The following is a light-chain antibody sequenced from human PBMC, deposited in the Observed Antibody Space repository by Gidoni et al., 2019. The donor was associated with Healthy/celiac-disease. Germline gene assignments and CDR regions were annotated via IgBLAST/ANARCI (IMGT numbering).Light chain of an antibody. CDR3: AAWDDSLSGYVV. V-gene: IGLV1-47*01. CDR2: RNN. CDR1: SSNIGSNY. J-gene: IGLJ2*01. Sequence: QSVLTQPPSASGTPGHRVTISCSGSSSNIGSNYVSWYQQLPGTAPKLLIYRNNQRPSGVPDRFSGSKSGTSASLAISGLRSEDEADYYCAAWDDSLSGYVVFGGGTKLTVL.